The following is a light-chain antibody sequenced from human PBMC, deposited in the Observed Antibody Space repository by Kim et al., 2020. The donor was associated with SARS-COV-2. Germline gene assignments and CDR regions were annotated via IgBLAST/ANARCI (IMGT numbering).Light chain of an antibody. Sequence: QSVLTQAPSMSAAPGQKVTISCSGSIANIGNHDVSWYQQLPETAPKLLIYDDSTRPAGIPDRFSGSKSGTSATLGITGLQPGDEADYFCGTWDSSLSLYVFGTGTKVTVL. CDR2: DDS. CDR1: IANIGNHD. J-gene: IGLJ1*01. V-gene: IGLV1-51*01. CDR3: GTWDSSLSLYV.